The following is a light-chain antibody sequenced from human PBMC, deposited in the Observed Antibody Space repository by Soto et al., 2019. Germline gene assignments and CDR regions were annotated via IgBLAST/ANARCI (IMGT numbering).Light chain of an antibody. J-gene: IGKJ4*01. CDR3: QQFDSYPVT. Sequence: AIPLTQSPSSLSASVGDRVTITCRASQGINSALAWYQQKPGKTPNLLIFDASNLQTGVPSRFSGSGSGTDFTLTISSLQPEDFASYYCQQFDSYPVTFGGGTKVEI. CDR1: QGINSA. V-gene: IGKV1-13*02. CDR2: DAS.